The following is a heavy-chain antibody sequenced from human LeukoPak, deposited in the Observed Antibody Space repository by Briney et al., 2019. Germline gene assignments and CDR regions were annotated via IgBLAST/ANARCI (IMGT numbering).Heavy chain of an antibody. CDR1: GGSISSYY. D-gene: IGHD2-8*01. CDR3: AREDNVFDY. J-gene: IGHJ4*02. V-gene: IGHV4-59*01. CDR2: IYYSGSS. Sequence: PSETLSLTCTVSGGSISSYYWSWIRQPPGKGLEWIGYIYYSGSSKHNPSLKSRVTISVDTSKNQFSLKLSSVTAADTAVYYCAREDNVFDYWGQGTLVTVSS.